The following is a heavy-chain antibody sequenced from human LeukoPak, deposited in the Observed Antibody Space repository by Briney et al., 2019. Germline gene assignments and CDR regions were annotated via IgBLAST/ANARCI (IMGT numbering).Heavy chain of an antibody. CDR1: GGTFSSYA. J-gene: IGHJ4*02. D-gene: IGHD4-11*01. V-gene: IGHV1-69*13. CDR3: ARDDFSTYPGLNYFDY. CDR2: IIPIFGTA. Sequence: SVKASCKASGGTFSSYAISWVRQAPGQGLEWMGGIIPIFGTANYAQKFQGRVTITADESTSTAYMKLSSLRSEDTAVYYCARDDFSTYPGLNYFDYWGQGSLVTVSS.